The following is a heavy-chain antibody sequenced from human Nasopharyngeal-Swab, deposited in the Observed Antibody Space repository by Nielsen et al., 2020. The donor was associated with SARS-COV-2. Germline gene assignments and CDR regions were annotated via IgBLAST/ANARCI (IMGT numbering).Heavy chain of an antibody. V-gene: IGHV3-9*01. CDR3: ANGEYSSGWYPGAI. J-gene: IGHJ3*02. CDR2: ISWNSGSI. Sequence: LKISCAASGFTFDDYARHWVRQAPGKGLEWVSGISWNSGSIGYADSVKGRFTISRDNAKNSLYLQMNSLRAEDTALYYCANGEYSSGWYPGAIWGQGTMVTVSS. CDR1: GFTFDDYA. D-gene: IGHD6-19*01.